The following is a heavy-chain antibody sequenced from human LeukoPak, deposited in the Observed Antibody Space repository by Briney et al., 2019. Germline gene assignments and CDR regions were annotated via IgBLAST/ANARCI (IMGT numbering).Heavy chain of an antibody. Sequence: SETPSLTCTVSGGSISSGDYYWSWIRQPPGKGLEWLGYIYYSGSTYYNPSLKSRVTISVDTPKNQFSLKLSSVTAADTAVYFCASYDVSGFGYWGQGSLVTVSS. V-gene: IGHV4-30-4*01. J-gene: IGHJ4*02. CDR2: IYYSGST. CDR1: GGSISSGDYY. CDR3: ASYDVSGFGY. D-gene: IGHD3-22*01.